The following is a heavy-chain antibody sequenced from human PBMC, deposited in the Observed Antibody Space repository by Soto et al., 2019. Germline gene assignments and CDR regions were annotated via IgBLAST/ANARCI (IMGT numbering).Heavy chain of an antibody. Sequence: QVQLQESGPGLVKPSQTLSLTCTVSGGSISSGGYYWSWIRQHPGKGLEWIGYIYYSGSTYYNPALKSRVTIAVNTAKNQFPLELSSVTAADTAVDYCARGGGGHFDYWGQGTLVTVSS. CDR2: IYYSGST. V-gene: IGHV4-31*03. J-gene: IGHJ4*02. D-gene: IGHD3-10*01. CDR1: GGSISSGGYY. CDR3: ARGGGGHFDY.